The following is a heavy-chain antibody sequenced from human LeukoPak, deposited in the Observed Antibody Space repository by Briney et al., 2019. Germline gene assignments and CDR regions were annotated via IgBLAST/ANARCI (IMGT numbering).Heavy chain of an antibody. CDR3: ASSLGRKTGYYSSYMDV. Sequence: GASVKVSCKASGGTFSSYAISWVRQAPGQGLEWMGGIIPIFGTTNYAQKFQGRVTIIADESMSTVHMELSSLRSDDTAVYYCASSLGRKTGYYSSYMDVWGKGTTVTSSS. CDR1: GGTFSSYA. V-gene: IGHV1-69*13. J-gene: IGHJ6*03. CDR2: IIPIFGTT. D-gene: IGHD1-26*01.